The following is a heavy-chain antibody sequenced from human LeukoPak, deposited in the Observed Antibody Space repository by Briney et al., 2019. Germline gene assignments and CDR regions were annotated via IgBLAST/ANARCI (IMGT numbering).Heavy chain of an antibody. V-gene: IGHV3-23*01. Sequence: PGGSLRLSCADSGFTFSSYAMSWVRQAPGKGLEWVSAISGSGGSTYYADSVKGRFTISRDNSKNTLYLQMNSLRAEDTAVYYCAKIGYYYDSSGHYFDYWGQGTLVTVSS. CDR1: GFTFSSYA. CDR3: AKIGYYYDSSGHYFDY. J-gene: IGHJ4*02. CDR2: ISGSGGST. D-gene: IGHD3-22*01.